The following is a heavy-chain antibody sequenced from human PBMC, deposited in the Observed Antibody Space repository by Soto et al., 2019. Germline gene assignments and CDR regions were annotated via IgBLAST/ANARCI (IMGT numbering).Heavy chain of an antibody. Sequence: GGSLRLSCAATGFTFSTYWMHWFRQAPGKGLVWVSRINSGGGTTTYADSVKGRFTISRDNAKNTLYLQMNGLRAEDTAVYYCARWFTYGNFDYFDYWGQGTQVTVSS. D-gene: IGHD3-10*01. J-gene: IGHJ4*02. CDR1: GFTFSTYW. CDR2: INSGGGTT. V-gene: IGHV3-74*01. CDR3: ARWFTYGNFDYFDY.